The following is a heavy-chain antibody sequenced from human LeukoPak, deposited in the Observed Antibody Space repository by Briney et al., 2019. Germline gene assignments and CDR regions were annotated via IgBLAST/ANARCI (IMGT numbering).Heavy chain of an antibody. CDR1: GFTFGDYG. CDR3: TRNLSTHDY. CDR2: IRSKAYGGTT. Sequence: GGPLRLSCTASGFTFGDYGMSWVRQAPGKGLEWVGFIRSKAYGGTTEYAASVKGRFTISRDDSKSIAYLQMNSLKTEDTAVYYCTRNLSTHDYWGQGTLVTVSS. J-gene: IGHJ4*02. D-gene: IGHD2/OR15-2a*01. V-gene: IGHV3-49*04.